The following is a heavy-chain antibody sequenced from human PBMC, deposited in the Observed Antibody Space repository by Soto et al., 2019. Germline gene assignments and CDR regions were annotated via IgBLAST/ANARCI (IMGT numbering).Heavy chain of an antibody. CDR1: GGYISDYY. Sequence: SETLCLPWTVAGGYISDYYWSWIRQHPGKGLEWIGFISYSGSTNYNPSLRSRVTISVDTSKNEFSLRLSSVTAADSAVYYCAATYSYGFINWFDPWGQGTLVTVSS. J-gene: IGHJ5*02. CDR2: ISYSGST. D-gene: IGHD5-18*01. V-gene: IGHV4-59*08. CDR3: AATYSYGFINWFDP.